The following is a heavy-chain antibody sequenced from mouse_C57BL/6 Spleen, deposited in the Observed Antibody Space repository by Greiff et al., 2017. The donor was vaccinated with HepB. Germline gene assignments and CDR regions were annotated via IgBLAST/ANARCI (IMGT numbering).Heavy chain of an antibody. J-gene: IGHJ2*01. V-gene: IGHV5-4*01. Sequence: EVKLVESGGGLVKPGGSLKLSCAASGFTFSSYAMSWVRQTPEKRLEWVATISDGGSYTYYPDNVKGRFTISRDNAKNNLYLQMSHLKSEDTAMYYCARDEDYYGSSPFDYWGQGTTLTVSS. CDR3: ARDEDYYGSSPFDY. CDR1: GFTFSSYA. CDR2: ISDGGSYT. D-gene: IGHD1-1*01.